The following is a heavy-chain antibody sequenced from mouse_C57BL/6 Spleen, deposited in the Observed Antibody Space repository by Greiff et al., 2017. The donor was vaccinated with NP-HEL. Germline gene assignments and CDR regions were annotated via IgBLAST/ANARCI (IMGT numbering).Heavy chain of an antibody. CDR2: IHPNSGST. J-gene: IGHJ4*01. D-gene: IGHD2-2*01. Sequence: QVHVKQPGAELVKPGASVKLSCKASGYTFTSYWMHWVKQRPGQGLEWIGMIHPNSGSTNYNEKFKSKATLTVDKSSSTAYMQLSSLTSEDSAVYYCARTTMVTTGDMDDWGQGTSVTVSS. CDR1: GYTFTSYW. V-gene: IGHV1-64*01. CDR3: ARTTMVTTGDMDD.